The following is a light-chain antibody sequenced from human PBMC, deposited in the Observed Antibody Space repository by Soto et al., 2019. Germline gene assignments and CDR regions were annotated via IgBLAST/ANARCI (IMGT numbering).Light chain of an antibody. V-gene: IGKV1-16*01. J-gene: IGKJ1*01. Sequence: DIQMTQSPSSLSASIGDRVTITCRASQGISTYLGWYQQKPGKVPKSLIYSASNLQSGVPSRFSASGSGTEFTLTITDMQPDDFSTYYCQQYYRYPWMFGQRTKVEIK. CDR1: QGISTY. CDR3: QQYYRYPWM. CDR2: SAS.